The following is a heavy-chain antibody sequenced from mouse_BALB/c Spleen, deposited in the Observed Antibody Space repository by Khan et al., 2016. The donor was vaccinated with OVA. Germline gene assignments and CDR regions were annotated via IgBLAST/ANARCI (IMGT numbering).Heavy chain of an antibody. J-gene: IGHJ3*01. Sequence: QVQLQQSGAELVRPGVSVKISCKGSGYTFTDFTMHWVKQSHAMSLEWIGVINTYSGDADYNQKFKGKATMTVDKSSNTAYMDLASLTSEDSAIYCGGRGGGGDRFLYWGQGTLVTVSA. V-gene: IGHV1S137*01. CDR1: GYTFTDFT. CDR3: GRGGGGDRFLY. CDR2: INTYSGDA.